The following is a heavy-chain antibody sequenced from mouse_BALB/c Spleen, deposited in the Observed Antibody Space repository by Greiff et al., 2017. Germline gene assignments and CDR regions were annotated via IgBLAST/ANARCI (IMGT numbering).Heavy chain of an antibody. CDR1: GFNIKDTY. V-gene: IGHV14-3*02. Sequence: DVKLVESGAELVKPGASVKLSCTASGFNIKDTYMHWVKQRPEQGLEWIGRIDPANGNTKYDPKFQGKATITADTSSNTAYLQLSSLTSEDTAVYYCATSLLRSFAYWGQGTLVTVSA. CDR2: IDPANGNT. CDR3: ATSLLRSFAY. D-gene: IGHD1-1*01. J-gene: IGHJ3*01.